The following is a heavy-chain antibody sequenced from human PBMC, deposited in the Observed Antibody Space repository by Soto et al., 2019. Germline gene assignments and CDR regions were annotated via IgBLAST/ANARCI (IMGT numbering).Heavy chain of an antibody. CDR2: INVANGNT. V-gene: IGHV1-3*01. D-gene: IGHD1-26*01. CDR3: ARRGLPATIGGAAWAYLDH. CDR1: GYDFSSYP. J-gene: IGHJ4*02. Sequence: QVQLVQSRAEVKKPGASVKVSCKASGYDFSSYPINWVRQAPGQRPERVGWINVANGNTQYSRKVQDRVTITRDTSATTVYMLVSSLRSEDTAVYFCARRGLPATIGGAAWAYLDHWGQGTLVTVSS.